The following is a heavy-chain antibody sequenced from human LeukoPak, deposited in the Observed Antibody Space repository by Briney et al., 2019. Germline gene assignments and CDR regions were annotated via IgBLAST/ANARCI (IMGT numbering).Heavy chain of an antibody. Sequence: SQTLSLTCTVSGGSISSGDYYWSWIRQPPGKGLEGIGYIYYSVSTYYNPSLKSRVTISVDTSKNQFSLKLSSVTAADTAVYYCARDRDLGYGMDVWGQGTTVTVSS. V-gene: IGHV4-30-4*01. CDR2: IYYSVST. CDR3: ARDRDLGYGMDV. D-gene: IGHD3-10*01. CDR1: GGSISSGDYY. J-gene: IGHJ6*02.